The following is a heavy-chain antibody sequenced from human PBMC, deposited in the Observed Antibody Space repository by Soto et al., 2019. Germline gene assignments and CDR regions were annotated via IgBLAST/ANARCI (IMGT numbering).Heavy chain of an antibody. CDR1: GFTFSNYG. D-gene: IGHD2-15*01. CDR3: AKDGAPRYCSRSSCHPAGAY. J-gene: IGHJ4*02. CDR2: ISFDGSHK. V-gene: IGHV3-30*18. Sequence: QVLLVESGGGVVQPGRSLRLSCAGSGFTFSNYGLHWVRQAPGKGLDWVSFISFDGSHKYYADSVKGRFTISRDNSNNNLYLQMDSLTTEDTAVYYCAKDGAPRYCSRSSCHPAGAYWGQGTLVTVSS.